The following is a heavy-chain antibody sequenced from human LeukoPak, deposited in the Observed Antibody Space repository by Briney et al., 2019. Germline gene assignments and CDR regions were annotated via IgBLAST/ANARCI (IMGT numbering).Heavy chain of an antibody. J-gene: IGHJ4*02. Sequence: ASVKLSSKASGYTFTSYYIHWVRQAPGQGFEWMGMLNPSGGGTAYAQRFQGRVTMTRDTSTSTVYMELSSLRSEDTAVYYCARGDSSGYYYYWGQGTLVTVSS. CDR2: LNPSGGGT. V-gene: IGHV1-46*01. CDR3: ARGDSSGYYYY. D-gene: IGHD3-22*01. CDR1: GYTFTSYY.